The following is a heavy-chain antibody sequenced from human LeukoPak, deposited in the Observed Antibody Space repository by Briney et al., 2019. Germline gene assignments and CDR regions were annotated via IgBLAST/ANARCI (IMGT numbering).Heavy chain of an antibody. D-gene: IGHD2-21*02. Sequence: ASVKVSCKASGYTFTSYNMHWVRQAPGQGLEWMGVINPGVGNRNYAQKFQGRITMTRDTSTSIVYLEVSSLRSEDTAVYYCAREGCRVTDCLKVFDYWGQGTLVTVSS. CDR2: INPGVGNR. CDR3: AREGCRVTDCLKVFDY. V-gene: IGHV1-46*01. CDR1: GYTFTSYN. J-gene: IGHJ4*02.